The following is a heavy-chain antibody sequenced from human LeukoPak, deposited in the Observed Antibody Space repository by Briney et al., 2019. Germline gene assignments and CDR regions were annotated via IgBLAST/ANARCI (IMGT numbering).Heavy chain of an antibody. J-gene: IGHJ3*02. CDR3: AREGYDHVAFDM. CDR2: IYSGGFT. D-gene: IGHD1-14*01. V-gene: IGHV3-53*01. CDR1: GFTVSGNY. Sequence: GGSLRLSCAASGFTVSGNYMSWVRQAPGNGLEWVSVIYSGGFTYYADSVKGRFALSRDNTKSSLYLLMNSLRDEDTAIYYCAREGYDHVAFDMWGQGTMVTVS.